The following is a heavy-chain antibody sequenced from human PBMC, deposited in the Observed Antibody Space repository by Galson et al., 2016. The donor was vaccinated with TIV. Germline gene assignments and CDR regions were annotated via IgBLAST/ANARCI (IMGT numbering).Heavy chain of an antibody. CDR3: ARTSYTPMGY. J-gene: IGHJ4*01. CDR1: GGTSSSFA. Sequence: SCKASGGTSSSFALNWVRQAPGQGLEWIGEIIPGFGTVRYAQKFQARVTITADESATTSVMELSSLTSDDTAVYYCARTSYTPMGYWGQGTLVTVSS. CDR2: IIPGFGTV. V-gene: IGHV1-69*01. D-gene: IGHD5-18*01.